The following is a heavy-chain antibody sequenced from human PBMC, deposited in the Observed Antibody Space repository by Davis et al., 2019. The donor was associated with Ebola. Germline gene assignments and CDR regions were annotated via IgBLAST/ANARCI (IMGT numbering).Heavy chain of an antibody. Sequence: SETLSLTCAVYGGSFSGYYWSWIRQPPGTGLEWIGEINHSGSTNYNPSLKSRVTISVDTSKNQFSLKLSSVTAADTAVYYCARGRGYSYGYHYYYYGMDVWGQGTTVTVSS. CDR1: GGSFSGYY. J-gene: IGHJ6*02. CDR3: ARGRGYSYGYHYYYYGMDV. V-gene: IGHV4-34*01. CDR2: INHSGST. D-gene: IGHD5-18*01.